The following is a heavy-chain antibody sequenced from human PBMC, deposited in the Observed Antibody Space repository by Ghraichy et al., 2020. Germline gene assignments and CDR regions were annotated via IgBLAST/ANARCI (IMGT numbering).Heavy chain of an antibody. V-gene: IGHV4-61*01. CDR3: ARTSLHYSSDY. CDR1: GGSVSSGSYY. J-gene: IGHJ4*02. D-gene: IGHD2-15*01. CDR2: IYYSGST. Sequence: SETLSLTCTVSGGSVSSGSYYWSWVRQPPGEGLEWIGYIYYSGSTVYNPSLKSRVTISVDTSKNQVSLKLSSVTAADTAVYYCARTSLHYSSDYWGQGTLVTVSS.